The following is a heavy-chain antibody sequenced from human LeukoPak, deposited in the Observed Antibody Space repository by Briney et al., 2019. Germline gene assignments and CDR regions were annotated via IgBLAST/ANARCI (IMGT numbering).Heavy chain of an antibody. Sequence: SETLSLTCAVSGGSISSGGYSWSWIRQPPGKGLEWIGYIYYSGSTYYNPSLKSRVTISVDTSKNQFSLKLSSVTAADTAVYYCARGVGYFEMATIQNDAFDIWGQGTMVTVSS. J-gene: IGHJ3*02. CDR1: GGSISSGGYS. CDR3: ARGVGYFEMATIQNDAFDI. CDR2: IYYSGST. D-gene: IGHD5-24*01. V-gene: IGHV4-30-2*05.